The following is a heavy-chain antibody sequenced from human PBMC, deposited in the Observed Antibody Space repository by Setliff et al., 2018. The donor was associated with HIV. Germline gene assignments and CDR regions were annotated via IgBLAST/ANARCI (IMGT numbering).Heavy chain of an antibody. CDR3: ILLGMHGAFDI. V-gene: IGHV3-15*01. D-gene: IGHD7-27*01. CDR1: GFTFRNAW. J-gene: IGHJ3*02. CDR2: IKSRVDGETT. Sequence: GGSLRLSCAVSGFTFRNAWMSWVRQAPGKGLEWVGRIKSRVDGETTAYAAPLKGRFTISRDDSKNTLYLQMDSLSTEDTAVYYCILLGMHGAFDIWGQGTMVTVSS.